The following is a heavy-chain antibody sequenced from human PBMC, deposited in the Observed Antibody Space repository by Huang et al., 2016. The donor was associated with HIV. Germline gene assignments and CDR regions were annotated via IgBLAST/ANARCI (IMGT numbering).Heavy chain of an antibody. CDR2: NNHSGST. J-gene: IGHJ3*02. Sequence: QVQLQQWGAGLLKPSETLSLTCAVYGGSFSGYYWSWIRQSPGKGVEWIGENNHSGSTNDSPSLKSRLTISVDTSKNQFSLKLSSVTAADTAVYYCARERMMSWLDDHDAFDIWGQGTMVTVSS. D-gene: IGHD1-1*01. V-gene: IGHV4-34*01. CDR1: GGSFSGYY. CDR3: ARERMMSWLDDHDAFDI.